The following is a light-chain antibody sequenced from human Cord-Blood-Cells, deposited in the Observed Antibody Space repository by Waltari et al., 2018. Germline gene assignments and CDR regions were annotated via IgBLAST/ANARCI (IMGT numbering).Light chain of an antibody. CDR2: GAS. CDR1: QSVSSN. CDR3: QQYNNWPLT. J-gene: IGKJ4*01. V-gene: IGKV3-15*01. Sequence: EIVMTQSPATLSVSPGERATLSCRASQSVSSNLAWYQQKPGQAPRLLIYGASTRAPGIPASFSGSGSGTEFTLTISSLQSEDFAVYYCQQYNNWPLTFGGGTKVEIK.